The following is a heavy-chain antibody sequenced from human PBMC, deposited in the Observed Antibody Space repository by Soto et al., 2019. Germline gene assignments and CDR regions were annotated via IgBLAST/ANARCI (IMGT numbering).Heavy chain of an antibody. V-gene: IGHV1-69*01. J-gene: IGHJ3*01. Sequence: QVQLVQSGAEVKKPGSSVKVSCQASGGTLNKHAITWVRRAPGQGLEWLGGIIPMFGIPNYPQKFKGRVTSTADASTNTSHMDLSSLTSDDTAVYYCARGGTSGWFKGAYDVWGQGTQVTVSS. CDR3: ARGGTSGWFKGAYDV. CDR2: IIPMFGIP. D-gene: IGHD6-19*01. CDR1: GGTLNKHA.